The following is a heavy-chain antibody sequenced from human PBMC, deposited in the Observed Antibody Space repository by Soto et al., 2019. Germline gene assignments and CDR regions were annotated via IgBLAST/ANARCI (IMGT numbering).Heavy chain of an antibody. CDR2: FDPEDGET. V-gene: IGHV1-24*01. D-gene: IGHD5-12*01. CDR1: GYTLTELS. CDR3: ATVIVSTITAHYFDH. J-gene: IGHJ4*02. Sequence: ASVKVSCKVSGYTLTELSMHWVRQAPGKGLEWMGGFDPEDGETIYAQKFQGRVTMTEDTSTDTAYMELSSLRSEDTAVYYCATVIVSTITAHYFDHWGQGTLVTVSS.